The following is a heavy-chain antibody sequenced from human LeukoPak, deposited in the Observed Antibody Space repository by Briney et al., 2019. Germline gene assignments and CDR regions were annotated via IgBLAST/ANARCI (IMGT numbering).Heavy chain of an antibody. V-gene: IGHV3-30-3*01. CDR3: ARDGSGWQY. J-gene: IGHJ4*02. D-gene: IGHD6-19*01. CDR1: GFIFSSYA. CDR2: ISYDGSNK. Sequence: GGSLRLSCAASGFIFSSYAMHWVRQAPGKGLEWVAVISYDGSNKYYADSVKGRFTISRDNSKNTLYLQMNSLRAEDTAVYYCARDGSGWQYWGQGTLVTVSS.